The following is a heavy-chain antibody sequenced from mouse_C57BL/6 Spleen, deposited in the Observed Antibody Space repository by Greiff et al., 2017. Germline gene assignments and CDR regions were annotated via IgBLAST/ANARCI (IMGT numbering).Heavy chain of an antibody. CDR2: ISSGSSTI. V-gene: IGHV5-17*01. D-gene: IGHD1-1*01. CDR3: ARPHYSGRSLYYAMDY. Sequence: EVQGVESGGGLVKPGGSLKLSCAASGFTFSDYGMHWVRQAPEKGLEWVAYISSGSSTIYYADTVKGRFTISRDNAKNTLFLQMTSLRSEDTAMYYCARPHYSGRSLYYAMDYWGQGTSVTVSS. J-gene: IGHJ4*01. CDR1: GFTFSDYG.